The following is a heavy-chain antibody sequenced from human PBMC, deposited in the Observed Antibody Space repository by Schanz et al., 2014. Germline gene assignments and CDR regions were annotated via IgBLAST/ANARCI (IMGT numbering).Heavy chain of an antibody. CDR3: ASPSGYSDYGTYFDF. Sequence: EVQLLESGGGLVRPGGSLRLSCAASGFTFSSYAMSWVRQAPGKGLEWVSGISGSGGSTYYADSVKGRFTISRDNSKNTLYLQMNSLRAEDTAVYYCASPSGYSDYGTYFDFWGQGTLVTVSS. D-gene: IGHD5-12*01. J-gene: IGHJ4*02. CDR1: GFTFSSYA. V-gene: IGHV3-23*01. CDR2: ISGSGGST.